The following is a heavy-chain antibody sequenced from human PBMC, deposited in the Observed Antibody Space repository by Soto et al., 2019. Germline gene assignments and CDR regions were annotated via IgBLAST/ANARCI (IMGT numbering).Heavy chain of an antibody. V-gene: IGHV3-21*01. Sequence: EVQLVESGGGLVKPGGSLRLSCAASGFTFSNYGMNWVRQAPGKGLEWVSSISSSGNYMYYADSVKGRFTISRDNAKNSLYLQMNSLRAEDTAVYYCARDCSSTSCYGGLFDYWGQGTLVTVSS. CDR3: ARDCSSTSCYGGLFDY. J-gene: IGHJ4*02. CDR1: GFTFSNYG. D-gene: IGHD2-2*01. CDR2: ISSSGNYM.